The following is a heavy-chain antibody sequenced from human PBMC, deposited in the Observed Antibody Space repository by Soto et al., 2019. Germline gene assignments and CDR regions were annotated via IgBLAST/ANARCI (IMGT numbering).Heavy chain of an antibody. CDR2: INGYTGNT. CDR1: GYTFTSNG. CDR3: ARSWVTGKGGMDV. J-gene: IGHJ6*02. Sequence: QVQLVQSGAEVKKPGASLKVSCKASGYTFTSNGFSWVRQAPGQGLEWMGRINGYTGNTHYAQKFQGRVTMTTDTSTSTAYMELWTLISDDSAVYYCARSWVTGKGGMDVWGQGTTVTVSS. V-gene: IGHV1-18*01. D-gene: IGHD3-16*01.